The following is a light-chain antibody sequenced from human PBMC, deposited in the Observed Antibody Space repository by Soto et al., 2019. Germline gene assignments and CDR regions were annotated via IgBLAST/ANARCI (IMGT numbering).Light chain of an antibody. CDR2: DAS. V-gene: IGKV3-11*01. CDR3: QQRFTWPS. J-gene: IGKJ3*01. Sequence: ETVLTQSPATLSLSPGERATLSCRASQSISSSLAWYQQPPGQAPRLLIYDASKRATGIPARFSGSGSGTDFTLTISSLEPEDFAVYFCQQRFTWPSFGPGTKVDIK. CDR1: QSISSS.